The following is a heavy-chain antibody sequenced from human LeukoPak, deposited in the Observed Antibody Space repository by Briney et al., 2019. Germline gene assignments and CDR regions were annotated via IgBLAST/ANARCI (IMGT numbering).Heavy chain of an antibody. CDR3: ARANSVTYSYYFDF. V-gene: IGHV3-23*01. Sequence: HPGGSLRLSCAASGFTFSNYAMTWVRQAPGKGLEWVSAISGSGTSTYYADSVKGRSTISGDNSKNTLYLQMNSLRAEDTAVYYCARANSVTYSYYFDFWGQGTLVTVSS. CDR2: ISGSGTST. D-gene: IGHD1-26*01. J-gene: IGHJ4*02. CDR1: GFTFSNYA.